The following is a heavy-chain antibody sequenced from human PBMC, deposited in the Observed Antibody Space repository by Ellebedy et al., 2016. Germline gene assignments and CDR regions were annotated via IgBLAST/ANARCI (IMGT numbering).Heavy chain of an antibody. J-gene: IGHJ4*02. CDR2: IIPIHGIT. CDR1: GGTSTNYG. D-gene: IGHD3-9*01. V-gene: IGHV1-69*10. Sequence: ASVKVSCKASGGTSTNYGIHWVRQAPGQGPEWMGGIIPIHGITNYAQKFQGRVTITADRSTSTAYMELTSLGSDDTAVYKCALNNTGYWSLFEYWGQGTTVTVSS. CDR3: ALNNTGYWSLFEY.